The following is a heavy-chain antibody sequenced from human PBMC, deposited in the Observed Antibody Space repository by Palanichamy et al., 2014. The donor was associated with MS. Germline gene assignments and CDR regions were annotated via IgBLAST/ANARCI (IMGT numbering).Heavy chain of an antibody. CDR1: GFTFSSYE. D-gene: IGHD1-26*01. Sequence: EVQLVESGGGLVQPGGSLRLSCAASGFTFSSYEMNWVRQAPGKGLEWLSYISSSGSTIYYAGSVKGRFTISRDNAKNSLYLQMNSLRAEDTAVYYCARDPSGGRYGDYWGQGTLVTVSS. V-gene: IGHV3-48*03. CDR2: ISSSGSTI. J-gene: IGHJ4*02. CDR3: ARDPSGGRYGDY.